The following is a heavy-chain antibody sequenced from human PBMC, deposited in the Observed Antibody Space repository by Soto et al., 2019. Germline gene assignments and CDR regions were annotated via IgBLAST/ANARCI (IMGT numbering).Heavy chain of an antibody. D-gene: IGHD3-3*01. CDR2: IIPIFGTA. CDR3: AIGNKARYYDFWSGYYSSDWFDP. V-gene: IGHV1-69*01. Sequence: QVQLVQSGAEVKKPGSSVKVSCKASGGTFSSYAISWVRQAPGQGLEWMGGIIPIFGTANYAQKFQGRVTITADESTSTADMELSSLRSEDTAVYYCAIGNKARYYDFWSGYYSSDWFDPWGQGTLVTVSS. CDR1: GGTFSSYA. J-gene: IGHJ5*02.